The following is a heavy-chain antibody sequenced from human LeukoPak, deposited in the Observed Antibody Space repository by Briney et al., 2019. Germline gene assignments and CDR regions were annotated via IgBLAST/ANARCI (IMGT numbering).Heavy chain of an antibody. D-gene: IGHD6-19*01. CDR1: GFTFSRYA. CDR3: AKDLSAVAGLIDY. V-gene: IGHV3-23*01. CDR2: ISGSDGST. Sequence: GGSPRLSCAASGFTFSRYAMSWVRQAPGKGLEWVSAISGSDGSTYYADSVKGRFTISRDNSKNTLYLQMNSLRAEDTAKYYCAKDLSAVAGLIDYWGQGTLVTVSS. J-gene: IGHJ4*02.